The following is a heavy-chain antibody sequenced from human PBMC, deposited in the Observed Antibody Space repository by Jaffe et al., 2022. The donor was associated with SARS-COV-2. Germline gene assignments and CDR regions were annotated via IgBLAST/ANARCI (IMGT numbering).Heavy chain of an antibody. Sequence: EVQLVESGGGLVKPGGSLRLSCAASGFTFSSYSMNWVRQAPGKGLEWVSSISSSSSYIYYADSVKGRFTISRDNAKNSLYLQMNSLRAEDTAVYYCAREGSRIPDKSKNYGMDVWGQGTTVTVSS. CDR1: GFTFSSYS. J-gene: IGHJ6*02. V-gene: IGHV3-21*01. D-gene: IGHD5-18*01. CDR2: ISSSSSYI. CDR3: AREGSRIPDKSKNYGMDV.